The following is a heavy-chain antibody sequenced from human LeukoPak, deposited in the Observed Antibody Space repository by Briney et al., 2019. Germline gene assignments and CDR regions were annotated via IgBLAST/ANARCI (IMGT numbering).Heavy chain of an antibody. V-gene: IGHV4-38-2*02. J-gene: IGHJ4*02. Sequence: SETLSLTCTVSGYSISSGYYWGWIRQPPGKGLKWIGSISHSGSTYYNPSLKSRVTISVDTSKNQFSLKLSSLTAADTAVYYCAREGLGSSGVGNWGQGTLVTVSS. D-gene: IGHD3-16*01. CDR1: GYSISSGYY. CDR3: AREGLGSSGVGN. CDR2: ISHSGST.